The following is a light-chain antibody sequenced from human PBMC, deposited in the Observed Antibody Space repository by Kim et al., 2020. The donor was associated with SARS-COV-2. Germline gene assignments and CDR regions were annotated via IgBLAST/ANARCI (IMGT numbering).Light chain of an antibody. CDR1: SGNIASNY. J-gene: IGLJ3*02. CDR3: QSYDNTNQV. V-gene: IGLV6-57*04. Sequence: LTQPHSVSESPGKTVTISCTRSSGNIASNYMQWYQQRPGSAPTIVIYEDTQRPSGVPDRFSGSIDSSSNSASLTISGLKTEDEADYYCQSYDNTNQVFGGGTKLTVL. CDR2: EDT.